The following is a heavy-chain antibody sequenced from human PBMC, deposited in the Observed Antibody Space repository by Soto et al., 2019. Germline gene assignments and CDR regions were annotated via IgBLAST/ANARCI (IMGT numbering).Heavy chain of an antibody. CDR2: IYWDDDK. CDR1: GFSVSTGGVG. D-gene: IGHD2-15*01. V-gene: IGHV2-5*02. J-gene: IGHJ6*02. CDR3: AHKGGRGAGMDV. Sequence: QITLKESGPTLVKPTQTLTLTCTFSGFSVSTGGVGVAWIRQPPGKALEWLALIYWDDDKRYSPFLQSRVTITKDPSKHQVVLTMTNMDPVDTATYYCAHKGGRGAGMDVWGQGTTVTVSS.